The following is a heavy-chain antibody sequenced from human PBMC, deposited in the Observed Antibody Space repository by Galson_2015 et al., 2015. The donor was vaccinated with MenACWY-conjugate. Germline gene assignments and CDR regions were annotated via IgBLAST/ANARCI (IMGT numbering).Heavy chain of an antibody. J-gene: IGHJ3*02. V-gene: IGHV5-51*01. CDR3: ARLGRLYCSSTNCYGGDAFDI. Sequence: QSGAEVKKPGESLKISCKGSGYSFTTYWIGWVRQMPGKGLEWMGIIYPSDSDTRYSPSFQGQVTISADKSISTAYLQWSSLKASAPAMYYCARLGRLYCSSTNCYGGDAFDIWGQGTLVTVSS. D-gene: IGHD2-2*01. CDR2: IYPSDSDT. CDR1: GYSFTTYW.